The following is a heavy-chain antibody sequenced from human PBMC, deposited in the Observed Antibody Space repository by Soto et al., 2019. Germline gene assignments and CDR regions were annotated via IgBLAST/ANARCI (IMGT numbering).Heavy chain of an antibody. Sequence: EVQLLESGGGLAQPGGSLRLSCAASGFTFRNNVLSWVRQAPGKGLDWVSGITGSGRDTYCADSVKGRFTISRDNSKNMVFLQMNSLRAEDTALYYCAKNGLDNSPSAIDSWGPGTLVTVSS. J-gene: IGHJ4*02. V-gene: IGHV3-23*01. CDR3: AKNGLDNSPSAIDS. CDR2: ITGSGRDT. CDR1: GFTFRNNV. D-gene: IGHD2-8*01.